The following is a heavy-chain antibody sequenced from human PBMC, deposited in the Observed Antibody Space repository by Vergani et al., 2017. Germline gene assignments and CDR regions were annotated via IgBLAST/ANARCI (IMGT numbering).Heavy chain of an antibody. CDR3: ARVPWLSCSSTSCYGGDVDY. Sequence: EVQLVESGGGLVQPGRSLRLSCAASGFTFDDYAMHWVRQAPGKGLEWVSGISWNSGSIGYADSVKGRFTISRDNAKNSLYLQMNSLRAEDTALYYCARVPWLSCSSTSCYGGDVDYWGQGTLVTVSS. CDR2: ISWNSGSI. J-gene: IGHJ4*02. D-gene: IGHD2-2*01. CDR1: GFTFDDYA. V-gene: IGHV3-9*01.